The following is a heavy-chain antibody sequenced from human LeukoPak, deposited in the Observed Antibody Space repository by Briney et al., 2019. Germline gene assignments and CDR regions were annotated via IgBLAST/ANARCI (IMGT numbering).Heavy chain of an antibody. J-gene: IGHJ4*02. V-gene: IGHV3-21*01. D-gene: IGHD3-10*01. CDR1: GFTFSSYT. Sequence: GGSLRLSCAASGFTFSSYTMNWVRQAPGKGLEWVSSISGSSSYINYADSVKGRFTISRDNAKNSLYLQMNSLRAEDTAVYYCSSGWLFGYWGQGTLVTVSS. CDR3: SSGWLFGY. CDR2: ISGSSSYI.